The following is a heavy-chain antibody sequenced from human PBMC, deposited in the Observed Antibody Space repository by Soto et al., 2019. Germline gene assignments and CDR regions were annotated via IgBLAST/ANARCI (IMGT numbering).Heavy chain of an antibody. CDR3: AILSSSSSPYYYYYMDV. CDR1: GGSFSGYY. Sequence: QVQLQQWGAGLLKPSETLSLTCAVYGGSFSGYYWSWIRQPPGKGLEWIGEINHSGSTNYNPSLKSRVNISVDTSKNQFSLKLSAVTAADTAVYYCAILSSSSSPYYYYYMDVWGKGTTVTVSS. J-gene: IGHJ6*03. CDR2: INHSGST. D-gene: IGHD6-6*01. V-gene: IGHV4-34*01.